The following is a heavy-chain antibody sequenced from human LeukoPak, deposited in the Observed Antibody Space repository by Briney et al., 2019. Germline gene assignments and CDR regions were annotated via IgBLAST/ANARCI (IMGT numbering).Heavy chain of an antibody. V-gene: IGHV4-38-2*02. CDR1: DYSISSGYY. Sequence: PSETLSLTCTVSDYSISSGYYWGWIRQPPGKGLEWIGSIYHSGSTYYSPSLKSRVTISVDTSKNQFSLKLSSVTAADTAVYYCARRGIDFWSGNIDYWGQGTLVTVSS. D-gene: IGHD3-3*01. J-gene: IGHJ4*02. CDR2: IYHSGST. CDR3: ARRGIDFWSGNIDY.